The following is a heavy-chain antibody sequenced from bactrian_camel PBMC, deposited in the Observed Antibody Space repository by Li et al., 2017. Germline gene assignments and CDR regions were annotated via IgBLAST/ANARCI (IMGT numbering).Heavy chain of an antibody. CDR1: GFRYSSYC. CDR3: AADVLAGIQDPPSNFQF. J-gene: IGHJ4*01. V-gene: IGHV3S40*01. CDR2: IYSGTGQT. Sequence: VQLVESGGGSVQAGGSLRLSCAASGFRYSSYCMGWFRQVPGKEREGVAAIYSGTGQTYYNPAVRGRFTISLDNAKTTVYLQMNSLKPEDTAMYYCAADVLAGIQDPPSNFQFWGQGTQVTVS. D-gene: IGHD6*01.